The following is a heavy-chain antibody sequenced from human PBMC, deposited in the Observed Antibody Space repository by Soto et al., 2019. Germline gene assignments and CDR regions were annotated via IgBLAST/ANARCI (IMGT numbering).Heavy chain of an antibody. Sequence: PGGSLRLSCAASGFTFSSYAMSWVRQAPGRGLEWVSAISGSGGSSYYADSVKGRFTISRDNSKNTLYLQMNSLRAEDTAVYYCARDKGPYYYDSSGYVAPSYWGQGTLVTVSS. CDR3: ARDKGPYYYDSSGYVAPSY. CDR2: ISGSGGSS. V-gene: IGHV3-23*01. J-gene: IGHJ4*02. CDR1: GFTFSSYA. D-gene: IGHD3-22*01.